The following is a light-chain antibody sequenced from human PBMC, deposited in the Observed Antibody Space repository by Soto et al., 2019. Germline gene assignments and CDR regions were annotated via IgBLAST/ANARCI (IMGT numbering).Light chain of an antibody. CDR1: HGINSNY. CDR3: QQYDNSLYT. J-gene: IGKJ2*01. CDR2: GAS. Sequence: EIVLTQSPGTLSLSPGERATLSCRASHGINSNYLAWDQQKPGQPPRLLVYGASTRATGIPDRFSGSGSGTDFTVAISSVEHEDFAVFYCQQYDNSLYTFGQGTKLEIK. V-gene: IGKV3-20*01.